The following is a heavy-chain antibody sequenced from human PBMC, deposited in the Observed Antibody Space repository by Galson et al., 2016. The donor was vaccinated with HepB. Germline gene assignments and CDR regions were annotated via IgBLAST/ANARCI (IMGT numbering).Heavy chain of an antibody. CDR2: ISSSSSYI. CDR3: ARAASQITSTWFDP. J-gene: IGHJ5*02. CDR1: GFTFSSYS. V-gene: IGHV3-21*01. Sequence: SLRLSCAASGFTFSSYSINWVRQAPGKGLEWVSFISSSSSYIYYADSVKGRFTISRDNAKNSLYLQMNSLRAEDTAVYYCARAASQITSTWFDPWGQGTLVTVSS.